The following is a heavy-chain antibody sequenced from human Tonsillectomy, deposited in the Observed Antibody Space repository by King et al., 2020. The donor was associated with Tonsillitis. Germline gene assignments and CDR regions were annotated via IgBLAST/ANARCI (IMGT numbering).Heavy chain of an antibody. V-gene: IGHV3-23*04. J-gene: IGHJ4*02. CDR1: GFTFSSYA. D-gene: IGHD6-19*01. Sequence: VQLVESGGGLVQPGGSLRLSCSASGFTFSSYAMSWVRQAPGKGLVLVSAISGSCGSRYYADSVKGRFTISRDKSKNSLYLQKNILRAEDTAVYYCAKAMYSSGWYEPFDYWGQGTLVTVSS. CDR2: ISGSCGSR. CDR3: AKAMYSSGWYEPFDY.